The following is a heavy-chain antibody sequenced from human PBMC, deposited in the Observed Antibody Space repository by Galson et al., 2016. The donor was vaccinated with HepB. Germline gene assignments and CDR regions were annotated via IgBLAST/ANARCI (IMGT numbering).Heavy chain of an antibody. D-gene: IGHD3-22*01. J-gene: IGHJ3*02. CDR2: IYYSGGST. CDR3: SRHKNPIYYDSSGQRGGVFAI. CDR1: GVSLSSYY. V-gene: IGHV4-59*08. Sequence: SETLSLTCTVSGVSLSSYYWSWIRQPPGKGLEWIGYIYYSGGSTNYNPSLKSRVTISVDTLKNQFSLKLSSVTAADTAVYYCSRHKNPIYYDSSGQRGGVFAIWGQGTMVTVSS.